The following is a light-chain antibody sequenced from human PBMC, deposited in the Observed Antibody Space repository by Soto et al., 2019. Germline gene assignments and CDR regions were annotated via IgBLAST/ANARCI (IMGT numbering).Light chain of an antibody. Sequence: EIVLTQSPGTLSLSPGERATLSCRASQSVSASYLAWYQQKPGQAPTLLMYGASRRATGSPDRFSGSGSGTGFTLTSTRLEPEDFALYFCQQYGSPWTFGQGTKVEIK. CDR2: GAS. J-gene: IGKJ1*01. CDR3: QQYGSPWT. V-gene: IGKV3-20*01. CDR1: QSVSASY.